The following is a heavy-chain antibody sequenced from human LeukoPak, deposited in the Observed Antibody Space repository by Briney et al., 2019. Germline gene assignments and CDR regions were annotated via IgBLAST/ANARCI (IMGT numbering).Heavy chain of an antibody. CDR2: ISGSGGST. D-gene: IGHD7-27*01. Sequence: GGSLRLSCAASGFTFSSHGMSWVRQAPGKGPEWFSIISGSGGSTHYADSVKGRFTISRDNAKNSLYLQMNSLRAEDTAVYYCARGELWGSFDYWGQGTLVTVSS. V-gene: IGHV3-23*01. J-gene: IGHJ4*02. CDR3: ARGELWGSFDY. CDR1: GFTFSSHG.